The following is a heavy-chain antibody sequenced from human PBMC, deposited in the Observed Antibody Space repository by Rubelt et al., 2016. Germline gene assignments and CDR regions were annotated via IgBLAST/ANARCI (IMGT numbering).Heavy chain of an antibody. CDR3: ARDSVSLTGHPAEDY. V-gene: IGHV1-18*01. D-gene: IGHD3-9*01. CDR1: GYTFTRNG. J-gene: IGHJ4*02. Sequence: QVQLVQSGAEVKKPGASVKVSCKASGYTFTRNGISWVRQAPGQGLEWMGWISAYNGNTNYAQKLQGRVTMTTSTSTDYMELRSLRSDDTAVYYCARDSVSLTGHPAEDYWGQGTLVTVSS. CDR2: ISAYNGNT.